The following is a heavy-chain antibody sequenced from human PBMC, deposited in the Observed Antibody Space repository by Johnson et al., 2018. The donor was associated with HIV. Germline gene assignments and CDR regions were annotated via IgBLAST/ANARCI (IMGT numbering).Heavy chain of an antibody. Sequence: VQLVESGGGLVQPGGSLRLSCAASGFTFSSYAMHWVRQAPGKGLEYVSAISSNGGSTYYANSVKGRFTICRDNSKNTLNLQMGSLRAEDTAVYYCARGQGYYYDSSGPTLNAFDMWGQGTMVTVSS. CDR1: GFTFSSYA. J-gene: IGHJ3*02. CDR2: ISSNGGST. CDR3: ARGQGYYYDSSGPTLNAFDM. D-gene: IGHD3-22*01. V-gene: IGHV3-64*01.